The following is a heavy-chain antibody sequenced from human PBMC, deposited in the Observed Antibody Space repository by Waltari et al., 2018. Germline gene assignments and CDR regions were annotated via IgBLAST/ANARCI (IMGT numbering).Heavy chain of an antibody. Sequence: TFTSRGINWVRQAPGQGLEWMGWINTQNGSTNYAQNLQGRVTMTADTSTTTAYMELRSLKSDDTAIYYCARTCISAACYMIYWGQGTLVTVSA. CDR2: INTQNGST. CDR3: ARTCISAACYMIY. CDR1: TFTSRG. D-gene: IGHD2-2*02. V-gene: IGHV1-18*01. J-gene: IGHJ4*02.